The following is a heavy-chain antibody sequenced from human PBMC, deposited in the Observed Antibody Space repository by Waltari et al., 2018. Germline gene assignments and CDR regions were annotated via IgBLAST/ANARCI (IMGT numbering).Heavy chain of an antibody. CDR1: GFTFNTYA. CDR2: TSAGGIT. J-gene: IGHJ4*02. CDR3: ARADRSTWYLDS. Sequence: EVQLLESGGGLVQPGGSLRLSCAASGFTFNTYAMAWVRQAPGKGLEWVSITSAGGITYHADSLKGRFTISRDNSKNTLYLQMNSLRAEDTAVYYCARADRSTWYLDSWGQGTLVTVSS. V-gene: IGHV3-23*01. D-gene: IGHD3-22*01.